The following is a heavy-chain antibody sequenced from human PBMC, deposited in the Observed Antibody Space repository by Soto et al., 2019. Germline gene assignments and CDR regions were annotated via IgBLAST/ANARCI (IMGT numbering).Heavy chain of an antibody. V-gene: IGHV5-10-1*01. J-gene: IGHJ6*02. D-gene: IGHD3-16*01. CDR2: IDPSDSYT. CDR3: ARLGMFTRPEYGMDV. Sequence: PGESLKISCKGSGYSFTKYWISWVRQMPGKGLEWMGRIDPSDSYTNYSPSFQGHVTISADKSISTAYLQWSSLKASDTAMYYCARLGMFTRPEYGMDVWGQGTTVTVSS. CDR1: GYSFTKYW.